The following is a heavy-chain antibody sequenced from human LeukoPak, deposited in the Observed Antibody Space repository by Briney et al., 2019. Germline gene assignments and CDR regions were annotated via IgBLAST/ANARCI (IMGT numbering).Heavy chain of an antibody. CDR3: AGVVASYRNYYYMDV. V-gene: IGHV4-4*07. J-gene: IGHJ6*03. D-gene: IGHD3-10*01. CDR1: GGSISSYY. CDR2: IYTSGTI. Sequence: PSETLSLTCTVSGGSISSYYWSWLRQPAGKGLEWIGRIYTSGTITYNPSLKSRVTMSVDTSMNHFSLKLSSVTAADTAVYYCAGVVASYRNYYYMDVWGKGTTVTVSS.